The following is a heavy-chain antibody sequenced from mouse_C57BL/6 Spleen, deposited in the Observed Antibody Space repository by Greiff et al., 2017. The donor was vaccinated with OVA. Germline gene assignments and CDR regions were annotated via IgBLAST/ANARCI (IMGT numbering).Heavy chain of an antibody. CDR2: IYPGNSDT. Sequence: DVQLKESGPVLARPGASVKMSCKTSGYTFTSYWMHWVKQRPGQGLEWIGAIYPGNSDTSYKQKFKGKAKLTAGTSASTAYMELSSLTNEDSAVYYCTRTLFTTVVATDYFYYWGQGTTLTVSS. D-gene: IGHD1-1*01. CDR1: GYTFTSYW. J-gene: IGHJ2*01. V-gene: IGHV1-5*01. CDR3: TRTLFTTVVATDYFYY.